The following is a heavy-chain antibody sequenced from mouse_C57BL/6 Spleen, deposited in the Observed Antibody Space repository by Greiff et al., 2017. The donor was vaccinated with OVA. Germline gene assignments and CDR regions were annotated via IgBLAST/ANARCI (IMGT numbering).Heavy chain of an antibody. CDR2: IYPGSGGT. D-gene: IGHD2-1*01. CDR1: GYTFTSYW. J-gene: IGHJ4*01. CDR3: ARGNYYGNYVYAMDY. V-gene: IGHV1-55*01. Sequence: QVQLQQPGAELVKPGASVKMSCKASGYTFTSYWITWVKQRPGQGLEWIGDIYPGSGGTNYNEKFKSKATLTVDTSSSTAYMQLSSLTSEDSAVYYCARGNYYGNYVYAMDYWGQGTSVTVSS.